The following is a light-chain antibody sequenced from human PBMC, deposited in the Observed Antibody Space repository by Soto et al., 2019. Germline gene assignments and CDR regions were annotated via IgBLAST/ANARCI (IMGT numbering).Light chain of an antibody. J-gene: IGLJ1*01. CDR1: SPNIGSPYD. CDR3: QSYDSSLRGYV. Sequence: QSVLTQPPSVSGAPGQRVTISCTGGSPNIGSPYDVHWYQQLPGTAPKLLIYGTFNRPSGVPDRFSGSKSGTSASLAITGLQTEDEADYYCQSYDSSLRGYVFGSGTKVTVL. CDR2: GTF. V-gene: IGLV1-40*01.